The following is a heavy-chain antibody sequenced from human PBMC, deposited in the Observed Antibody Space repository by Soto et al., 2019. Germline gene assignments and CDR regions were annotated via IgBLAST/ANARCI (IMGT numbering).Heavy chain of an antibody. J-gene: IGHJ6*03. CDR1: GDSVSSNSAA. Sequence: PSQTLSLTCAISGDSVSSNSAAWNWIRQYPSRGLEWLGRTYYRSKWYNDYAVSVKSRITINPDTSKNQFSLQLNSVTPEDTAVYYCARDLFVSAYDYDYYYYMDVWGKGTTVTVSS. CDR2: TYYRSKWYN. V-gene: IGHV6-1*01. D-gene: IGHD5-12*01. CDR3: ARDLFVSAYDYDYYYYMDV.